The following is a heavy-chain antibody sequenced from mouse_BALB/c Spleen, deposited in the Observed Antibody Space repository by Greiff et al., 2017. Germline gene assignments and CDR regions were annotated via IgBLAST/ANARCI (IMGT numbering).Heavy chain of an antibody. CDR1: GYAFSSYW. CDR3: ARGRDFDY. CDR2: IYPGDGDT. V-gene: IGHV1-80*01. Sequence: VQLQQSGAELVRPGSSVKISCKASGYAFSSYWMNWVKQRPGQGLEWIGQIYPGDGDTNYNGKFKGKATLTADKSSSTAYRQLSSLTSEDSAVYFCARGRDFDYWGQGTTLTVSS. J-gene: IGHJ2*01.